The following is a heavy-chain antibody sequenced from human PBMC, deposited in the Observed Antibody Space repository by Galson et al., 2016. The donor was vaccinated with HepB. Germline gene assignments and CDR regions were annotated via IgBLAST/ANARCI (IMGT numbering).Heavy chain of an antibody. CDR1: GFTFSDYA. Sequence: SLRLSCAASGFTFSDYAMNWVRQSPGKGLEWVSAINGRGTSTYYADSVRGRFTISRDNSKNTLYLQMTSLRADDTALCYCAARVHIAWGQGTLVTVSS. V-gene: IGHV3-23*01. CDR3: AARVHIA. J-gene: IGHJ5*02. CDR2: INGRGTST. D-gene: IGHD2-21*01.